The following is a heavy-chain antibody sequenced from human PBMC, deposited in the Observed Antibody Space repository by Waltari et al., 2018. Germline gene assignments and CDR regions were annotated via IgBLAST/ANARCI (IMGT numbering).Heavy chain of an antibody. CDR2: ISGSGDST. D-gene: IGHD1-26*01. CDR3: ARRRELGTYYGMDV. CDR1: GFTFSTYV. V-gene: IGHV3-23*01. Sequence: EVQLLESGGGLVQPGGSLRLSCAASGFTFSTYVMYWVRQAPGKGLEWVSAISGSGDSTHYADSVRGRFTISRDNSKNTLYLKMNSLRAEDTAVYYCARRRELGTYYGMDVWGQGTTVTVSS. J-gene: IGHJ6*02.